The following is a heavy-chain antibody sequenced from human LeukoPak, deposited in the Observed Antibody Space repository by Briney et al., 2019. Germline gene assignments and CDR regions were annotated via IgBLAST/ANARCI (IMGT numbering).Heavy chain of an antibody. Sequence: PGGSLRLSCGASGFTFSRYSMNWVRQAPGKGLEWVANIKQDESEKYYVDSVKGRFTISRDNSKNTLYLQMNSLRAEDTAVYYCARRAGAYSHPYDYWGQGTLVTVSS. CDR1: GFTFSRYS. CDR2: IKQDESEK. J-gene: IGHJ4*02. CDR3: ARRAGAYSHPYDY. V-gene: IGHV3-7*03. D-gene: IGHD4/OR15-4a*01.